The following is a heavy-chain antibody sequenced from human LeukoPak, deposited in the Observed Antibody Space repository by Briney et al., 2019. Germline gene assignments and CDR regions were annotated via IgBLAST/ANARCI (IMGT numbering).Heavy chain of an antibody. J-gene: IGHJ4*02. V-gene: IGHV4-59*12. Sequence: SETLSLTCTVSGGSISSYYWSWIRQPPGKGLEWIGYIYYSGSTYYNPSLKSRVTISVDTSKNQFSLTLSSVTAADTAVYYCARDGPRGLRLYYWGQGTLVTVSS. CDR1: GGSISSYY. D-gene: IGHD5-12*01. CDR2: IYYSGST. CDR3: ARDGPRGLRLYY.